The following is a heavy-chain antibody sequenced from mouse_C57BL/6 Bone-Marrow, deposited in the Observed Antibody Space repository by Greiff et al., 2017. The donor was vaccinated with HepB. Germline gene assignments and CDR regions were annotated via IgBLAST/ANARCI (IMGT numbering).Heavy chain of an antibody. V-gene: IGHV14-4*01. Sequence: EVKLVESGAELVRPGASVKLSCTASGFNIKDDYMHWVKQRPEQGLEWIGWIDPENGDTEYASKFQGKATITADTSSNTAYLQLSSLTSEDTAVYSCTTDSSGYVSYYFDYWGQGTTLTVSS. D-gene: IGHD3-2*02. J-gene: IGHJ2*01. CDR1: GFNIKDDY. CDR3: TTDSSGYVSYYFDY. CDR2: IDPENGDT.